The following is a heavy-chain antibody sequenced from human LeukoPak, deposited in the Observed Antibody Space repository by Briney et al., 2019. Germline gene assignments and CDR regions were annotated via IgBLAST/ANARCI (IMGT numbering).Heavy chain of an antibody. Sequence: GGSLRLSCAASGFTFSSYSMNWVRQAPGKGLEWVSYISSSSSAIYYAASVKGRFTISRDNAKNSLYLQMNSLRDEDAAGYYCARDRRVYGGYGTDAFDIWGEGTLVTVSS. V-gene: IGHV3-48*02. CDR3: ARDRRVYGGYGTDAFDI. CDR1: GFTFSSYS. J-gene: IGHJ3*02. D-gene: IGHD4-17*01. CDR2: ISSSSSAI.